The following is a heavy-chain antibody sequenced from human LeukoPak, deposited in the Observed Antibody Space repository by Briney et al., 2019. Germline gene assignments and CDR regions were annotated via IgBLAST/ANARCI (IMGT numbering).Heavy chain of an antibody. V-gene: IGHV4-39*01. CDR3: ATYCSGGSCYGSFDY. CDR1: GGSISSSSYY. D-gene: IGHD2-15*01. Sequence: SETLSLTCTVSGGSISSSSYYWGWIRQPPGKGLEWIVSIYYSGSTYYNPSLKSRVTISVDTSKNQFSLKLSSVTAADTAVYYCATYCSGGSCYGSFDYWGQGTLVTVSS. J-gene: IGHJ4*02. CDR2: IYYSGST.